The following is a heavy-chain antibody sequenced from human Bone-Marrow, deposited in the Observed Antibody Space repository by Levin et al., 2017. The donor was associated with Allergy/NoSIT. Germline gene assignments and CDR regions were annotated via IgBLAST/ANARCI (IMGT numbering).Heavy chain of an antibody. Sequence: PGGSLRLSCKASGYTFTDYCVHWVRHAPGQGLEWMGWINPDSGTTNYAQKFQGRVTMTRDTSVRTAYMELSSLRSDDTAVYYCARVRDGSGWPNDAFDIWGQGTMLTVSS. V-gene: IGHV1-2*02. J-gene: IGHJ3*02. CDR3: ARVRDGSGWPNDAFDI. D-gene: IGHD6-19*01. CDR2: INPDSGTT. CDR1: GYTFTDYC.